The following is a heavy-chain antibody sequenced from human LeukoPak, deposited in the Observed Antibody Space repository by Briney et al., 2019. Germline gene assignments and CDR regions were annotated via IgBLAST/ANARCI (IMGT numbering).Heavy chain of an antibody. D-gene: IGHD6-13*01. V-gene: IGHV1-2*02. CDR1: GYTFTGYY. CDR2: INPNSGGT. Sequence: ASVKVSCKASGYTFTGYYMHWVRQAPGQGLEWMGWINPNSGGTNYAQKFQGRVTMTRDTSISTAYMELSRLRFDDTAVYYCARALAAADQGGYWGQGTLVTVSS. CDR3: ARALAAADQGGY. J-gene: IGHJ4*02.